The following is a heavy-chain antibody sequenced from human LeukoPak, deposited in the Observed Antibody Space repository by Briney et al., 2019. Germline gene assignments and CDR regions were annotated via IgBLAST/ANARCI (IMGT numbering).Heavy chain of an antibody. CDR2: MNPNSGNT. V-gene: IGHV1-8*03. J-gene: IGHJ6*03. Sequence: ASVKVSCKASGYTFTNYDINWVRQATGQGLEWMGWMNPNSGNTGYAQKFQGRVTITRDTSINTAYMELSSLRSEDSAVYYCARGPAYSNYAASYYYYMDVWGKGTTVTVSS. D-gene: IGHD4-11*01. CDR3: ARGPAYSNYAASYYYYMDV. CDR1: GYTFTNYD.